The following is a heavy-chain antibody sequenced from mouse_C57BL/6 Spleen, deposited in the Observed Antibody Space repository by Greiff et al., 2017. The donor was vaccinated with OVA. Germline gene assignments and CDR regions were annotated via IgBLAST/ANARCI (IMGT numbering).Heavy chain of an antibody. CDR2: INYDGSST. Sequence: EVNLVESEGGLVQPGSSMKLSCTASGFTFSDYYMAWVRQVPEKGLEWVANINYDGSSTYYLDSLKSRFIISRDNAKNILYLQMSSLKSEDTATYYCARDDYDGSRFAYWGQGTLVTVSA. V-gene: IGHV5-16*01. D-gene: IGHD2-4*01. CDR3: ARDDYDGSRFAY. J-gene: IGHJ3*01. CDR1: GFTFSDYY.